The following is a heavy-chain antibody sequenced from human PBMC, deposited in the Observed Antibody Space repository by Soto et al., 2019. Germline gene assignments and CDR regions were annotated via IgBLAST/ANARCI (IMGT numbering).Heavy chain of an antibody. CDR3: ARCITMVRGVVYFAY. D-gene: IGHD3-10*01. CDR1: GGSISSGGYS. V-gene: IGHV4-30-2*01. J-gene: IGHJ4*02. Sequence: PSETLSLTCAVSGGSISSGGYSWSWIRQPPGKGLEWIGYIYHSGSTYYNPSLKSRVTISVDRSKNQFSLKLSSVTAADTAVYYCARCITMVRGVVYFAYWGQGTLVTVSS. CDR2: IYHSGST.